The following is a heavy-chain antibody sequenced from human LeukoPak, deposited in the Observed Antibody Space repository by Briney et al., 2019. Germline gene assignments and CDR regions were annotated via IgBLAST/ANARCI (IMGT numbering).Heavy chain of an antibody. CDR3: AAPLGLAHYASGSSPDFDI. D-gene: IGHD3-10*01. Sequence: GGSLRLSCAASGFTFSSYGMHWVRQAPGKGLEWVAVIWYDGSNKYYADSVKGRFILSRDNSRNTLYLQMSSLRAEDTAVYYCAAPLGLAHYASGSSPDFDIWGQGTMVTVSS. CDR2: IWYDGSNK. V-gene: IGHV3-33*01. J-gene: IGHJ3*02. CDR1: GFTFSSYG.